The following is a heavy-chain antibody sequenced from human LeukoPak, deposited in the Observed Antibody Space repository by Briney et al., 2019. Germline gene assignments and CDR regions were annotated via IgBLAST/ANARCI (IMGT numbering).Heavy chain of an antibody. Sequence: SETLSLTCTVSGGSITTSSYYWGWIRQPPGKGLEWIGIIYYSGRTYYNPSLKGRVTISVDTSKNQFSLKLSSVTAADTAVYYCARAFRARYFDLWGRGTLVAVSS. D-gene: IGHD2/OR15-2a*01. CDR1: GGSITTSSYY. J-gene: IGHJ2*01. CDR3: ARAFRARYFDL. V-gene: IGHV4-39*01. CDR2: IYYSGRT.